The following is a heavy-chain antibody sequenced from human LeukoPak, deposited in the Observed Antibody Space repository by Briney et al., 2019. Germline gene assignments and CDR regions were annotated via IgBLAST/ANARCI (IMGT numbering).Heavy chain of an antibody. J-gene: IGHJ4*02. V-gene: IGHV5-51*01. CDR2: IYPGGSDT. Sequence: GESLKISCKGSGYSFTNYWIGWVRQMPGKGLEWMGIIYPGGSDTTYSPSFQGQVTISADKSITTAYLQWSSLKASDTAMYYCARRVYGDYGDYFDYWGQGTLVTVSS. D-gene: IGHD4-17*01. CDR3: ARRVYGDYGDYFDY. CDR1: GYSFTNYW.